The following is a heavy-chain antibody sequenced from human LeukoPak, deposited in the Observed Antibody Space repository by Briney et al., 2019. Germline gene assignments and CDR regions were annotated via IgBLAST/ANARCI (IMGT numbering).Heavy chain of an antibody. D-gene: IGHD3-3*01. CDR3: ARHGSITIFGAITENWFDP. J-gene: IGHJ5*02. CDR2: MYYSGST. Sequence: SETLSLTCTVSGGSISSGSYYWGWIPRPPGKGLEWIGSMYYSGSTYYNPSLKSRVTISVDTSKNQFSLKVSSITAADTAVYYCARHGSITIFGAITENWFDPWGQGTLVTVSS. CDR1: GGSISSGSYY. V-gene: IGHV4-39*01.